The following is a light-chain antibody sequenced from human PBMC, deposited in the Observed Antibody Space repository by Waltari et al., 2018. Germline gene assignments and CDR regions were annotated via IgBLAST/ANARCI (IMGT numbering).Light chain of an antibody. CDR1: QSVSRT. Sequence: EIVLTQPPGTLSLSPGERATLPGRASQSVSRTLAWYQQKPGQAPRLLIYDASSRATGIPDRFSGSGSGTDFSLTITRLEPEDFAVYYCQHYVSLPVTFGQGTKVEIK. CDR3: QHYVSLPVT. CDR2: DAS. V-gene: IGKV3-20*01. J-gene: IGKJ1*01.